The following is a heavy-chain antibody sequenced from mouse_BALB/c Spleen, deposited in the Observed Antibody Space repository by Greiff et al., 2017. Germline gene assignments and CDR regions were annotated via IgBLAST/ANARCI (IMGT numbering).Heavy chain of an antibody. CDR1: GFTFSSYT. Sequence: EVHLVESGGGLVQPGGSLKLSCAASGFTFSSYTMSWVRQTPEKRLEWVAYISNGGGSTYYPDTVKGRFTISRDNAKNTLYLQMSSLKSEDTAMYDCARRIYYDYDDGGYMDYWGRGTTRTVSS. CDR2: ISNGGGST. J-gene: IGHJ2*01. V-gene: IGHV5-12-2*01. CDR3: ARRIYYDYDDGGYMDY. D-gene: IGHD2-4*01.